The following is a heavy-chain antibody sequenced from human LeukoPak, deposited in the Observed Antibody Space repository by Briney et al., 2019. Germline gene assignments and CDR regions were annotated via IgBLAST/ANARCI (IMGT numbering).Heavy chain of an antibody. V-gene: IGHV3-23*01. Sequence: GGSLRLSCAASGFTFSSYWMSWVRKAPGKGLEWVSVISGGGYSTYYAASVKGRFTISRDNSKNTLYLQMNSLRAEDTAVYYCAKGPSVIVVSYYGMDVWGQGTTVTVSS. J-gene: IGHJ6*02. CDR3: AKGPSVIVVSYYGMDV. CDR1: GFTFSSYW. CDR2: ISGGGYST. D-gene: IGHD1-26*01.